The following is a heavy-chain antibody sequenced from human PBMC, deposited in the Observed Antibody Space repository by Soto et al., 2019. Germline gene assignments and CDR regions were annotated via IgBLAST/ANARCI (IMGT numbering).Heavy chain of an antibody. CDR1: GFSLSTRVVG. CDR2: IYWDDDK. CDR3: AGASCGDYGFDY. J-gene: IGHJ4*01. V-gene: IGHV2-5*02. D-gene: IGHD4-17*01. Sequence: QITLKESGPTLVKPTQTLTLTCTFSGFSLSTRVVGVGWIRQPPGKALEWLALIYWDDDKRYSPSLQSRVTSTKDNAKDQVVYTMATMAPVDASTYYCAGASCGDYGFDYCGHETVLTVSP.